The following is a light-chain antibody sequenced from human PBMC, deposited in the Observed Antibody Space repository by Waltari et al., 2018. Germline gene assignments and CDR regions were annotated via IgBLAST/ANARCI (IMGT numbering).Light chain of an antibody. V-gene: IGKV1-NL1*01. J-gene: IGKJ4*01. Sequence: DIQMTQSPSSLSASVGDRVTITCQASQDISNNLAWYQQKPGKVPKLLIYKASTLQSGVPSRFSGSGSGTDFTLTISSLQPEDFATYYCQHGYGTPLTFGGGTKVEIK. CDR2: KAS. CDR1: QDISNN. CDR3: QHGYGTPLT.